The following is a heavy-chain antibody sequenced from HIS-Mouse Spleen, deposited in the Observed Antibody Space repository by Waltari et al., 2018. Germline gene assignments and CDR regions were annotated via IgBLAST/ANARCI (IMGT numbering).Heavy chain of an antibody. CDR2: IYYSGST. D-gene: IGHD5-18*01. V-gene: IGHV4-31*03. CDR3: ARDWRGTPGYSYDYGMDV. CDR1: GGSISSGGYY. Sequence: QVQLQESGPGLVKPSQTLSLTCTVSGGSISSGGYYWSWIRPTPGKGLEWIGYIYYSGSTYYNPSLKSRVTISVDTSKNQFSLKLSSVTAADTAVYYCARDWRGTPGYSYDYGMDVWGQGTTVTVSS. J-gene: IGHJ6*02.